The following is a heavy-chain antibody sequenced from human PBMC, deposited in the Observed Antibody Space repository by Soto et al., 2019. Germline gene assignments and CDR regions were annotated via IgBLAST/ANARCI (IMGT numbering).Heavy chain of an antibody. CDR3: TRGRSGYSGYDPLDY. CDR2: ISSSSSYI. V-gene: IGHV3-21*01. J-gene: IGHJ4*02. Sequence: GGSLRLSCAASGFTFSTHSMNWVRQAPGKGLEWVSSISSSSSYIYYADSVKGRFTISRDNAKNSLYLQMNSLRAEDTAVYYCTRGRSGYSGYDPLDYWGQGIPVTVSS. CDR1: GFTFSTHS. D-gene: IGHD5-12*01.